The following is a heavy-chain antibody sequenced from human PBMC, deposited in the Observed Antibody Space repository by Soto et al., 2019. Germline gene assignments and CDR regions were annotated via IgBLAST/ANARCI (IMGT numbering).Heavy chain of an antibody. D-gene: IGHD6-19*01. V-gene: IGHV2-26*01. J-gene: IGHJ4*02. Sequence: QVTLKESGPVLVQPTETLTLTCTVSGFSLSNARMGVSWIRQPPGKALEWLAHIFSNDEKSYSTSLKSRLTISKDTSKSQVVLTMTNMDPVDTATYYCARISSGWLSPYYFDYWGQGTLVTVSS. CDR3: ARISSGWLSPYYFDY. CDR1: GFSLSNARMG. CDR2: IFSNDEK.